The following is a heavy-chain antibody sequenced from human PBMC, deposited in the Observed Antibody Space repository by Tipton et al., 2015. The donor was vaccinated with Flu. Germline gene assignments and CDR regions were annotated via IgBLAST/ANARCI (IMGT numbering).Heavy chain of an antibody. J-gene: IGHJ4*02. CDR1: GDSINSYF. CDR3: TRGGSTFDS. CDR2: VYHSGST. D-gene: IGHD3-10*01. V-gene: IGHV4-59*01. Sequence: GLVKPSETLSLTCIVSGDSINSYFWSWIRQPPGKGLEWIGYVYHSGSTKYNPSLESRVTMSVDTSRSQISLKLTSVTAADTATYYCTRGGSTFDSWGRGTLATVSS.